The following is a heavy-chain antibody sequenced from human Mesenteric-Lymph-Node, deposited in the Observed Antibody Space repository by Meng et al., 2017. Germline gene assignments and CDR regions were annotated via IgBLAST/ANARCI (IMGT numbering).Heavy chain of an antibody. Sequence: ASVNVSCKASGYTFTSYYMHWVRQAPGQGLEWMGIINTSGGNKSYAQKFQGRFTMTRDTSTSTVYMELSSLRSDDTAVYYCAKNRAERAKAADYWGQGTMVTVSS. CDR1: GYTFTSYY. CDR2: INTSGGNK. CDR3: AKNRAERAKAADY. D-gene: IGHD6-25*01. J-gene: IGHJ4*02. V-gene: IGHV1-46*01.